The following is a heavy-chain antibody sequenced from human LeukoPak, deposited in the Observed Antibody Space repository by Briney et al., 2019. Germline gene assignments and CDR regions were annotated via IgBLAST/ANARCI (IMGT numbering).Heavy chain of an antibody. J-gene: IGHJ4*02. D-gene: IGHD2-15*01. Sequence: GGSLRLSCTSPGFSFGDYAISWVRQAPGKGLEWVSLIRYKAVGETTEFAASVKGRCSVSRDDSKNIAFLQLDSLKTEDTAVYFCTTLMRHCSGGSCYSGVSGRYYFDSWGQGTLVTVSS. CDR2: IRYKAVGETT. CDR3: TTLMRHCSGGSCYSGVSGRYYFDS. V-gene: IGHV3-49*04. CDR1: GFSFGDYA.